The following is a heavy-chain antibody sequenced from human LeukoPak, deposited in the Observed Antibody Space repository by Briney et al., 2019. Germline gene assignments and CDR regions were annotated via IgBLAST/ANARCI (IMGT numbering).Heavy chain of an antibody. Sequence: PSETLSLTCTVSGGSISIGGYYWSWIRQHPGKGLEWIGYIYYSGSTYYNPSLKSRVTISVDTSKNQFSLKLSSVTAADTAVYYCARVPPTRDYYDSSGYWNYFDYWGQGTLVTVSS. D-gene: IGHD3-22*01. CDR3: ARVPPTRDYYDSSGYWNYFDY. V-gene: IGHV4-31*03. CDR2: IYYSGST. J-gene: IGHJ4*02. CDR1: GGSISIGGYY.